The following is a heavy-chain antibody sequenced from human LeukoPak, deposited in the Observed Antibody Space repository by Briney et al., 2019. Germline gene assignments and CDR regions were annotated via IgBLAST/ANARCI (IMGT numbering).Heavy chain of an antibody. Sequence: GGSLRLSCAASGFTFSSYVMSGVRQAPGKGVEGVSAISGSGGSTYYADSVKGRFTISRDNYKNTLYLQMNSLTADGPDVYFCAKNAGFSAAAGTRRILVYYMDVWGKGTTVTVSS. CDR3: AKNAGFSAAAGTRRILVYYMDV. D-gene: IGHD6-13*01. CDR1: GFTFSSYV. V-gene: IGHV3-23*01. J-gene: IGHJ6*03. CDR2: ISGSGGST.